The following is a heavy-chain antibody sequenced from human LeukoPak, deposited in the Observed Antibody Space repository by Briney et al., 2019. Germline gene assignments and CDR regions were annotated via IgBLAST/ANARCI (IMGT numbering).Heavy chain of an antibody. Sequence: SETLSLTCTVSGGSISSYYWSWIRQPPGKGLEWIGYIYYSGSTNYNPSLKSRVTISVDTSKNQFSLKLSSVTAADTAVYYCAGYDFRDGGMDVWGQGTTVTVSS. V-gene: IGHV4-59*01. CDR2: IYYSGST. CDR3: AGYDFRDGGMDV. CDR1: GGSISSYY. D-gene: IGHD5-24*01. J-gene: IGHJ6*02.